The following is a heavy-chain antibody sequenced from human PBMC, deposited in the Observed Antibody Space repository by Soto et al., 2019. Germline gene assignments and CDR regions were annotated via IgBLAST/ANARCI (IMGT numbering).Heavy chain of an antibody. Sequence: QVLLQHWGAGLLKPSDTLSLTFAVFGGSVNSGNYYWSWIRQPPGKGLEWIGEMSHSGGTHFNPSVKSRVTISVDTSKNQFSLKMRSVTAADTALYYCARVERGTATTVVDAFDIWGPGTMVTVSS. D-gene: IGHD1-1*01. CDR2: MSHSGGT. J-gene: IGHJ3*02. V-gene: IGHV4-34*01. CDR3: ARVERGTATTVVDAFDI. CDR1: GGSVNSGNYY.